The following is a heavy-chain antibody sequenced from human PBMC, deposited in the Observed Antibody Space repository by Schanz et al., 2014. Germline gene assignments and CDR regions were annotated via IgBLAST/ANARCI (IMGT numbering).Heavy chain of an antibody. J-gene: IGHJ4*02. CDR2: IIPSLGLA. D-gene: IGHD6-6*01. V-gene: IGHV1-69*04. CDR3: ARDQSPYANSSDVRYFDY. CDR1: GGTFSSFG. Sequence: VQLEQSGAEVKKPGSSVKVSCKASGGTFSSFGINWVRQAPGQGLEWMGRIIPSLGLAKYEQKFQDKVTITADTSTSTAYMDLRSLRSDDTAVYDCARDQSPYANSSDVRYFDYWGQGSLVTVSS.